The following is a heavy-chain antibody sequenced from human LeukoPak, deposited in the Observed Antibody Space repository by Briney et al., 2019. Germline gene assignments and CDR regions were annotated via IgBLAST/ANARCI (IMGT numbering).Heavy chain of an antibody. CDR3: ARSANTAMPFDF. Sequence: GESLKISCKGSGYSFTSYWIGWVRQMPGKGLEWMGIIYPGDSDTRYSPPFQGQVTISVDKSINTAFLQWSSLRASDTAIYYCARSANTAMPFDFWGQGTLVTVSS. CDR2: IYPGDSDT. V-gene: IGHV5-51*01. D-gene: IGHD5-18*01. CDR1: GYSFTSYW. J-gene: IGHJ4*02.